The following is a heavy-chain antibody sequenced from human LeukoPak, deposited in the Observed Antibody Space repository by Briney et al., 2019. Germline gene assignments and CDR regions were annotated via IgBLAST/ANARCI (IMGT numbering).Heavy chain of an antibody. J-gene: IGHJ4*02. D-gene: IGHD2-2*01. CDR3: ARDTYQPGRIDC. V-gene: IGHV3-21*05. CDR2: INDVSGDI. CDR1: EFTFSLYA. Sequence: GGSPRLSCAASEFTFSLYAMNWVRQAPGKGLEWVSYINDVSGDIHYADSVKGRFTISRDNAKNTLYLQMNSLRAEDTAVYYCARDTYQPGRIDCWGQGTLVIVSS.